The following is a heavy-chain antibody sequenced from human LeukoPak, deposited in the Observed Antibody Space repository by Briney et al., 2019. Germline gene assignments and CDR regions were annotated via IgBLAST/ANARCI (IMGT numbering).Heavy chain of an antibody. CDR3: ARVGYDSIHFDY. V-gene: IGHV3-48*04. CDR2: ISSSGSTI. D-gene: IGHD3-9*01. CDR1: GFTFSSYS. Sequence: GGSLRLSCAASGFTFSSYSMNWVRQAPGKGLEWVSYISSSGSTIYYADSVKGRFTISRDNAKNSLYLQMNSLRAEDTAVYYCARVGYDSIHFDYWGQGTLVTVSS. J-gene: IGHJ4*02.